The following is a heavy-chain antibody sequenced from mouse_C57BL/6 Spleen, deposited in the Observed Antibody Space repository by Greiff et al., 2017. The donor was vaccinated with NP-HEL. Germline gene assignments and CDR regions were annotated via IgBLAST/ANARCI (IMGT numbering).Heavy chain of an antibody. CDR1: GYSITSGYY. CDR3: ARGGELRGVDY. Sequence: EVHLVESGPGLVKPSQSLSLTCSVTGYSITSGYYWNWIRQFPGNKLEWMGYISYDGSNNYNPSLKNRISITRDTSKNQFFLKLNSVTTEDTATYYCARGGELRGVDYWGQGTTLTVSS. CDR2: ISYDGSN. J-gene: IGHJ2*01. D-gene: IGHD1-1*01. V-gene: IGHV3-6*01.